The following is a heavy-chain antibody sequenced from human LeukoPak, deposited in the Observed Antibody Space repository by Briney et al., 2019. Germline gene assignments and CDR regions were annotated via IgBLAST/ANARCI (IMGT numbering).Heavy chain of an antibody. CDR2: ISYDGSNK. D-gene: IGHD3-9*01. Sequence: GGSLRLSCAASGFTFSSYGMHWVRQAPGEGLEWVAVISYDGSNKYYADSVKGRFTISRDNSKNTLYLQMNSLRAEDTAVYYCAKQRAGRYDILTGYYRPHYFDYWGQGTLVTVSS. CDR3: AKQRAGRYDILTGYYRPHYFDY. V-gene: IGHV3-30*18. J-gene: IGHJ4*02. CDR1: GFTFSSYG.